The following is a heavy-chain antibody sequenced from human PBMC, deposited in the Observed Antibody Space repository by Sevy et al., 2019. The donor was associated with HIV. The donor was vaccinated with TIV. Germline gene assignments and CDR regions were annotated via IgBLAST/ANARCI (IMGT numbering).Heavy chain of an antibody. Sequence: SETLSLTCTVSGGSISAYYWSWIRQPPGKPLEYIGYIYYTGNTNYNPSPKSRVTISVDTSKNQFSLKLNSVTAADTAVYFCARAPPVRSGDDSLNWFDPWGQGTLVTVSS. CDR1: GGSISAYY. CDR3: ARAPPVRSGDDSLNWFDP. J-gene: IGHJ5*02. CDR2: IYYTGNT. V-gene: IGHV4-59*01. D-gene: IGHD5-12*01.